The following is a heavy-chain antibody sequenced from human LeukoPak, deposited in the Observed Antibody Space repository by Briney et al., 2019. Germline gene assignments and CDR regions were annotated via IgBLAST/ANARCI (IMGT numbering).Heavy chain of an antibody. Sequence: SETLFLTCAVYGGSFSGYYWSWIRQPPGKGLEWIGEINHSGSTNYNPSLKSRVTISVDTSKNQFSLKLSSVPAADTAVYYCARVGYDFWSGYLATKSFDYWGQGTLVTVSS. CDR1: GGSFSGYY. D-gene: IGHD3-3*01. V-gene: IGHV4-34*01. CDR2: INHSGST. CDR3: ARVGYDFWSGYLATKSFDY. J-gene: IGHJ4*02.